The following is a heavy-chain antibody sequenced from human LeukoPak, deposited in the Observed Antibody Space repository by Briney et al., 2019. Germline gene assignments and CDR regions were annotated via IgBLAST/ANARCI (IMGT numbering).Heavy chain of an antibody. CDR2: ISYDGSNK. V-gene: IGHV3-30*01. CDR3: ARDRGSSYYFDY. Sequence: GGSLRLSCAASGFTFSSHAMHWVRQAPGKGLEWVAVISYDGSNKYYADSVKGRFTISRDNSKNTLYLQMNSLRAEDTAVYYCARDRGSSYYFDYWGQGTLVTVSS. J-gene: IGHJ4*02. CDR1: GFTFSSHA. D-gene: IGHD6-13*01.